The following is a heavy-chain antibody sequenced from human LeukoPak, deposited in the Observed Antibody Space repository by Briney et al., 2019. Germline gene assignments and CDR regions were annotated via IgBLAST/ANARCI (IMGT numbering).Heavy chain of an antibody. V-gene: IGHV3-48*01. CDR3: AKSSRYSSGWYLYDAFDI. Sequence: GGSLRLSCAASGFTFRTYNMNWVRQAPGKGLEWVSYITSGGTTIYYADSVKGRFTISRDNAKNSLYLQMNSLRAEDTAVYYCAKSSRYSSGWYLYDAFDIWGQGTMVTVSS. D-gene: IGHD6-19*01. CDR2: ITSGGTTI. J-gene: IGHJ3*02. CDR1: GFTFRTYN.